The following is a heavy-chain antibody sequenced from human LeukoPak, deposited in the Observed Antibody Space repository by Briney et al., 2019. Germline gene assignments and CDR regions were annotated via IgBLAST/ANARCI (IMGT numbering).Heavy chain of an antibody. V-gene: IGHV3-74*01. CDR3: AREGPVSGYDFDY. J-gene: IGHJ4*02. D-gene: IGHD5-12*01. Sequence: QPGGSLRLSCAASGFTFSSFWVHWVRQATGKGLVGVSRINSDGSSTTYADSVKGRFTISRDNAKNTLSLQVNPLRPGDAAVYYCAREGPVSGYDFDYWGQGTLVTVSS. CDR2: INSDGSST. CDR1: GFTFSSFW.